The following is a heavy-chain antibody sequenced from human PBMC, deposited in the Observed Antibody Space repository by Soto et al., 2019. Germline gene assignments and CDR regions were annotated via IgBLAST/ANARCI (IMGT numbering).Heavy chain of an antibody. V-gene: IGHV4-31*03. D-gene: IGHD1-26*01. CDR2: IYYSGST. Sequence: SETLSLTCTVSGGSISSGGYYWSWIRQHPGKGLEWIGYIYYSGSTYYNPSLKSRVTISVDTSKNQFSLKLSSVTAADTAVYYCARGRRERGVYFDYWGQGTLVTVSS. CDR3: ARGRRERGVYFDY. J-gene: IGHJ4*02. CDR1: GGSISSGGYY.